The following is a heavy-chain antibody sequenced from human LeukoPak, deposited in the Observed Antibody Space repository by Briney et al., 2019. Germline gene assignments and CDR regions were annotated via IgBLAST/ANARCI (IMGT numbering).Heavy chain of an antibody. CDR2: FDPEDGET. CDR1: GYALTELS. CDR3: ATVERSSRGDDAFDI. Sequence: GASVKVSCKVSGYALTELSMHWVRQAPGKGLEWMGGFDPEDGETIYAQKFQGRVTMTEDTSTDTACMELSSLRSEDTAVYYCATVERSSRGDDAFDIWGQGTMVTVSS. J-gene: IGHJ3*02. V-gene: IGHV1-24*01. D-gene: IGHD1-1*01.